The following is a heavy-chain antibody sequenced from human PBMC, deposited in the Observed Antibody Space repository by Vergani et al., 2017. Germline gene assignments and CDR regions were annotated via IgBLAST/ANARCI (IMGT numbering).Heavy chain of an antibody. CDR3: AKARDPNCKGGNCYSYYYGLDL. J-gene: IGHJ6*02. V-gene: IGHV3-23*01. CDR1: GFTFSSYA. Sequence: EVQLLESGGNLIQPGGSLRLSCGASGFTFSSYAMTWVRLAPGKGLQWVSAISGSGGNTVYTDSVKGLFTISRDNSKDTLYLQMNSLRVEDTAIYYCAKARDPNCKGGNCYSYYYGLDLWGQGTTVTVSS. D-gene: IGHD2-21*01. CDR2: ISGSGGNT.